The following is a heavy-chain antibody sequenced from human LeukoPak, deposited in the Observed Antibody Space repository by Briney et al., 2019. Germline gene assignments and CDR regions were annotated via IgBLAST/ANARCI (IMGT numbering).Heavy chain of an antibody. CDR1: GFTFSSYG. CDR2: ISYDGSNK. J-gene: IGHJ4*02. V-gene: IGHV3-30*18. D-gene: IGHD3-16*01. Sequence: PGGSLRLSCAASGFTFSSYGMHWVRQAPGKGLEWVAVISYDGSNKYYADSVKGRFTISRDNSKNTLYLQMNSLRAGDTAVYYCAKDLGSNSRVMDYWGQGTLVTVSS. CDR3: AKDLGSNSRVMDY.